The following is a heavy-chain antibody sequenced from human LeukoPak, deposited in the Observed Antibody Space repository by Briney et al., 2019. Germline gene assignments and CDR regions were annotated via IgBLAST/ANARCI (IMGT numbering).Heavy chain of an antibody. Sequence: SETLSLTCAVYGGSFSGYYWSWIRQPPGKGLEWIGEINHSGSTNYNPSLKSRVTISVDTSKNQFSLKLSSVTAADTAVYYCARGSLVYIQRNRFDPWGQGTLVTVSS. CDR1: GGSFSGYY. CDR2: INHSGST. CDR3: ARGSLVYIQRNRFDP. J-gene: IGHJ5*02. V-gene: IGHV4-34*01. D-gene: IGHD2-8*01.